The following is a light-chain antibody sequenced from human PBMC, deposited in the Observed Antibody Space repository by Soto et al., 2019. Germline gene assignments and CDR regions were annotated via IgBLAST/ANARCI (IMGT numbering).Light chain of an antibody. CDR1: SSNIGNNY. Sequence: QSVLTQLPSVSVAPGQKVTISCSGSSSNIGNNYVSWYQHLPGTAPKLLIYDNNKRPSGIPDRFSGSKSGTSATLGITGLQTGDEADYYCGTWDSSLSVVVFGGGTKLTVL. CDR3: GTWDSSLSVVV. V-gene: IGLV1-51*01. J-gene: IGLJ2*01. CDR2: DNN.